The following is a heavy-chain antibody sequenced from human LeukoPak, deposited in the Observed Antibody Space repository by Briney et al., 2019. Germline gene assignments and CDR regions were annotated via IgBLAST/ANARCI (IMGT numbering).Heavy chain of an antibody. CDR1: GFTFSSYG. CDR2: IWYDGSNK. J-gene: IGHJ5*02. CDR3: ARGGDCSSTSCLNWFDP. V-gene: IGHV3-33*01. D-gene: IGHD2-2*01. Sequence: GGSLRLSCAASGFTFSSYGMHWVRQAPGKGLEWVAVIWYDGSNKYYADSVKGRFTISRDNSKNTLYLQMNSLRAEDTAVYYCARGGDCSSTSCLNWFDPWGQGTLVTVSS.